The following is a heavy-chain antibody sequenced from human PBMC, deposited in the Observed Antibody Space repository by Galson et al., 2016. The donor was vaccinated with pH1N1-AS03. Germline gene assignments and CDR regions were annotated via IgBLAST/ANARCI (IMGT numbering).Heavy chain of an antibody. J-gene: IGHJ4*02. CDR1: GYSFISYA. CDR2: INTGTGDT. D-gene: IGHD6-13*01. CDR3: ARVGNEISSGWYGRFDF. Sequence: SVKVSCKASGYSFISYAIHWVRQAPGQRPEWMGWINTGTGDTIYSQKFQDRVTITRDTSASTAYMELSRLRSEDTAVYYCARVGNEISSGWYGRFDFWGQGSLVTVPP. V-gene: IGHV1-3*04.